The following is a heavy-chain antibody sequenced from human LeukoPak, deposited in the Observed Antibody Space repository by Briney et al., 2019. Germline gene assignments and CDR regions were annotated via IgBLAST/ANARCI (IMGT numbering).Heavy chain of an antibody. CDR3: ARDRQLGWEPLDNALGGMDV. Sequence: PGGSLRLSCAASGFTFSSYSMNWVRQAPGKGLEWVSYISSSSSTIYYADSVKGRFTISRDNAKNSLYLQMNSLRAEDTAVYYCARDRQLGWEPLDNALGGMDVWGQGTTVTVSS. CDR2: ISSSSSTI. CDR1: GFTFSSYS. V-gene: IGHV3-48*01. D-gene: IGHD6-13*01. J-gene: IGHJ6*02.